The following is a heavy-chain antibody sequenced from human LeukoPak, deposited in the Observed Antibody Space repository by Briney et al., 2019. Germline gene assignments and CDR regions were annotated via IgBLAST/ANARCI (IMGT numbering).Heavy chain of an antibody. CDR1: AFTFSSYG. CDR3: ARFERITIFGVVTAPDY. D-gene: IGHD3-3*01. V-gene: IGHV3-33*01. J-gene: IGHJ4*02. CDR2: IWFDGSNK. Sequence: GGSLRLSCAASAFTFSSYGMQWVRQAPGKGLQWVAVIWFDGSNKYYADSVKGRFSISRDNSKNTVYLQMNSLRDEDTAVYYCARFERITIFGVVTAPDYWGQGTLVTVSS.